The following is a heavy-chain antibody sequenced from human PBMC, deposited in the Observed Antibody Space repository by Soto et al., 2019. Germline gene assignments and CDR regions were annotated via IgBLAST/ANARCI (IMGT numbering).Heavy chain of an antibody. CDR1: GYTFTNYW. Sequence: PGESLKISCQASGYTFTNYWIGWVRQMPGRGLEWMGVIYPGDSDTTYSPSFQGQVTISADKSISTAYLQWSSLKASDTAMYYCASPIDYGGPDDAFDIWGQGTMVTVSS. V-gene: IGHV5-51*01. CDR2: IYPGDSDT. D-gene: IGHD4-17*01. J-gene: IGHJ3*02. CDR3: ASPIDYGGPDDAFDI.